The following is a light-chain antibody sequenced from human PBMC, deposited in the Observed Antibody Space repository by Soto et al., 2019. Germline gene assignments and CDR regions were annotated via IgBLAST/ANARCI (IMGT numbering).Light chain of an antibody. J-gene: IGKJ5*01. CDR2: DAS. CDR3: QQRSNWPPIT. V-gene: IGKV3-11*01. Sequence: EVLLTQSAATMSLSPGERAPISCVDSQSVSSYLAWYQQKPGQAPLLLIYDASNRATGIPARFSGSGSGTDFTLTISSLEPEDFAVYYCQQRSNWPPITVGPGTRLEIK. CDR1: QSVSSY.